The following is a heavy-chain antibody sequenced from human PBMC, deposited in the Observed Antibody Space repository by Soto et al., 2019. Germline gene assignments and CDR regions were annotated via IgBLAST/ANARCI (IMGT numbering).Heavy chain of an antibody. Sequence: GGSLRLSCAASGFTVSSNYMSWVRQAPGKGLEWVSVIYSGGSTYYADSVKGRFTISRDNSKNTLYLQMNSLRAEDTAVYYCARDLGYCSGGSCYSVAYYMDVWGKGTTVTVSS. CDR1: GFTVSSNY. V-gene: IGHV3-66*01. D-gene: IGHD2-15*01. CDR3: ARDLGYCSGGSCYSVAYYMDV. CDR2: IYSGGST. J-gene: IGHJ6*03.